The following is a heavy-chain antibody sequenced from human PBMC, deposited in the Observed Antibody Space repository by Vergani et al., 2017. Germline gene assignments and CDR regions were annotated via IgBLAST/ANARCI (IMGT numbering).Heavy chain of an antibody. V-gene: IGHV1-69*08. J-gene: IGHJ6*02. CDR3: ARDPRGYCGDAEDYYYGMDV. CDR2: IIPVLGKT. D-gene: IGHD2-21*01. CDR1: GATFRSNT. Sequence: QVQLVQSGAEVKKPGSSVKVSCKASGATFRSNTISWVRQVPGQGLEWMGRIIPVLGKTKYAQDFQGRLTITADTSTSTAYMELTSLRSQDTAVYYCARDPRGYCGDAEDYYYGMDVWGQGTTVTVSS.